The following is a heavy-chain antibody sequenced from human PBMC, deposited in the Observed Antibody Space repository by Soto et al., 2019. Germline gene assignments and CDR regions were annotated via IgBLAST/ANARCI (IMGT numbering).Heavy chain of an antibody. Sequence: EVQLVESGGGLVKPGGSLRLSCAASGFTFSSYSMNWVRQAPGKGLEWVSSISSSSSYIYYADSVKGRFTISRDNAKNSRNRKKNGRRAKNRPVYYGGGNEGEGGIAAIPTANDYMDVW. D-gene: IGHD6-13*01. CDR2: ISSSSSYI. V-gene: IGHV3-21*01. CDR3: GGNEGEGGIAAIPTANDYMDV. J-gene: IGHJ6*03. CDR1: GFTFSSYS.